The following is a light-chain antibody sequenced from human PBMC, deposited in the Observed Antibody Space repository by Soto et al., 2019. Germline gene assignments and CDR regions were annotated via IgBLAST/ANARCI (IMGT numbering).Light chain of an antibody. CDR1: STDVGYYNY. J-gene: IGLJ3*02. V-gene: IGLV2-14*03. CDR3: SSYTTSSTQV. Sequence: QSALTQPASVSGSPGQSITISCTGSSTDVGYYNYVAWYQHHPGNAPKLVIYDVSNRPSGVSNRFSGPKSGNTASPAIAGLRAEGEADYYCSSYTTSSTQVFGGGTKLTVL. CDR2: DVS.